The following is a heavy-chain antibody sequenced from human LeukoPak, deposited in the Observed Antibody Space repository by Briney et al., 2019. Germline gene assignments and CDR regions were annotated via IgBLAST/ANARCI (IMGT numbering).Heavy chain of an antibody. CDR2: IGTAGDT. D-gene: IGHD3-16*01. V-gene: IGHV3-13*01. Sequence: GGSLRLSCAASGFTFSSYDMHWVRQATGKGLEWVSAIGTAGDTYYPGSVKGRFTISRDNSKNTLYLQMNSLRAEDTAVYYCAKDRGSLITRFAYWGQGTLVTVSS. J-gene: IGHJ4*02. CDR1: GFTFSSYD. CDR3: AKDRGSLITRFAY.